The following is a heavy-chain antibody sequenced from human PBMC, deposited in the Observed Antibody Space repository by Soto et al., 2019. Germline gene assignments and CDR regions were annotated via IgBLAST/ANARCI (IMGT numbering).Heavy chain of an antibody. CDR3: ARDRTDSDYYTNWLDP. J-gene: IGHJ5*02. Sequence: SVKVSCKASGGTFGSDAITWVRQAPGQGLEWVGRIIPIFGATNYAQNLQGRVTISADKSTLTSYMELHSLTSDDTALYYCARDRTDSDYYTNWLDPWGQGTQVTVS. CDR2: IIPIFGAT. D-gene: IGHD3-22*01. V-gene: IGHV1-69*06. CDR1: GGTFGSDA.